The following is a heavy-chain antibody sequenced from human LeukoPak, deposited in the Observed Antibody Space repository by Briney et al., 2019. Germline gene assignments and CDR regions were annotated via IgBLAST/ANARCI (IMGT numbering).Heavy chain of an antibody. CDR3: ARGLTIGTFDH. Sequence: SETLSLTCTVSGGSISSGDYYWSWIRQHPGKGLEWIGYIYYSGSTYYNPSLKSRVTISVDTSKNQFSLKLTSVTAADTAVYYCARGLTIGTFDHRGQGTLVTVSS. D-gene: IGHD1-1*01. V-gene: IGHV4-31*03. CDR2: IYYSGST. J-gene: IGHJ4*02. CDR1: GGSISSGDYY.